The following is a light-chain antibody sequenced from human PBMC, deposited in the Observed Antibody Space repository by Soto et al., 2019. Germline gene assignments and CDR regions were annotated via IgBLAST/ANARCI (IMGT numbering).Light chain of an antibody. J-gene: IGLJ1*01. CDR2: DVT. Sequence: QSVLTQPASVSGSPGQSSTVSCTGTSSDVGGYNYVSWYQQHPGKAPRLMIYDVTNRPSGVSNRFSGSKSGNTASLTISGLQAEDEADYYCSSYRRGSTYVFGTGTKVTVL. CDR3: SSYRRGSTYV. CDR1: SSDVGGYNY. V-gene: IGLV2-14*01.